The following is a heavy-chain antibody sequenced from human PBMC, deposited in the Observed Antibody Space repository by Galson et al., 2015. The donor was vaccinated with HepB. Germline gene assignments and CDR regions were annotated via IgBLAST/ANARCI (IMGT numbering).Heavy chain of an antibody. CDR3: ARGRRGSIFGVVIRSWFDP. V-gene: IGHV4-34*01. Sequence: ETLSPTCGVDGESLSDYYWSWIRQPPGKGLGWIGEFNNSGDTKYNPSLKSRVTLSVDTSKNQFSLKVNSVTAADTAVYYCARGRRGSIFGVVIRSWFDPWGQGTLVTVSS. J-gene: IGHJ5*02. CDR2: FNNSGDT. CDR1: GESLSDYY. D-gene: IGHD3-3*01.